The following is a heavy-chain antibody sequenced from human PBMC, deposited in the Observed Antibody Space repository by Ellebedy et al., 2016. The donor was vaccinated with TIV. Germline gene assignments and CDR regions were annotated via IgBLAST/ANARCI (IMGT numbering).Heavy chain of an antibody. CDR3: AKYSSGWLIPFDY. CDR2: ISDSGGGT. Sequence: GESLKISCAASGFTFSSHAMSWVRQAPGKGLEWVSAISDSGGGTYYADSVTGRLTLSRDNSKNTLYLQINSLRAEDTAVYYCAKYSSGWLIPFDYWGQGTLVTVSS. D-gene: IGHD6-19*01. V-gene: IGHV3-23*01. J-gene: IGHJ4*02. CDR1: GFTFSSHA.